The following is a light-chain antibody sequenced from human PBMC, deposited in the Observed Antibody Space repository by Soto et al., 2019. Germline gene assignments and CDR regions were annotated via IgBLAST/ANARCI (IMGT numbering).Light chain of an antibody. CDR3: QKYNSAPRT. CDR2: AAS. CDR1: QGISNY. V-gene: IGKV1-27*01. Sequence: DIQMTQSPSSLSASVGDRGTITCRASQGISNYLAWYQQKPGKVPKLLIYAASTLQSGVPSRFSGSGSGTDFTLAISSLQTEDVETYYCQKYNSAPRTFGQGTKVAIK. J-gene: IGKJ1*01.